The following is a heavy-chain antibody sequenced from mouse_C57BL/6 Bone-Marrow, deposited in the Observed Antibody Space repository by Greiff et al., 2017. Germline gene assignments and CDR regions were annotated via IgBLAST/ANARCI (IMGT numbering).Heavy chain of an antibody. V-gene: IGHV14-2*01. Sequence: EVQLQQSGAELVKPGASVKLSCTASGFNIKDYYMHWVKQRTEQGLEWIGRIDPEDGETKYAPKFPGKATITADTSSNTAYLQLSSLTSEDTAVYYCARGYDVDYWGQGTTLTVSS. D-gene: IGHD2-14*01. CDR2: IDPEDGET. CDR1: GFNIKDYY. CDR3: ARGYDVDY. J-gene: IGHJ2*01.